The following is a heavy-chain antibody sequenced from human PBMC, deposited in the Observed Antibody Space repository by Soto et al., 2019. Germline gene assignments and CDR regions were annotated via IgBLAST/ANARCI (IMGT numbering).Heavy chain of an antibody. Sequence: QVQLQESGPGLVKPSETLSLTCTVSGGSISSYYWSWIRQPPGKGLEWIGYAYYGGNTNYNPTLKSRVSISVDTSKSQFALTPTSVTVADTAGYYCAKHLSAWLRMEAFDVWGPGTMVPVSS. D-gene: IGHD5-12*01. CDR3: AKHLSAWLRMEAFDV. CDR2: AYYGGNT. CDR1: GGSISSYY. V-gene: IGHV4-59*08. J-gene: IGHJ3*01.